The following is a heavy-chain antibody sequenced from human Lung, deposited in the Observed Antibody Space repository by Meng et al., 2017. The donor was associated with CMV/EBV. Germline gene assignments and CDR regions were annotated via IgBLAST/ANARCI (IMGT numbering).Heavy chain of an antibody. CDR3: ARTRIEVEPDGTKIKYYNYGMDV. CDR2: MNPNSGNT. D-gene: IGHD2-15*01. V-gene: IGHV1-8*01. J-gene: IGHJ6*02. CDR1: GYTFTTYD. Sequence: SVXVSXXASGYTFTTYDINWVRQATGQGLEWMGWMNPNSGNTGYAQKFQGRVAMTRVTSISTAYMELSSLTSDDTAVYYCARTRIEVEPDGTKIKYYNYGMDVWGQGTTVTVSS.